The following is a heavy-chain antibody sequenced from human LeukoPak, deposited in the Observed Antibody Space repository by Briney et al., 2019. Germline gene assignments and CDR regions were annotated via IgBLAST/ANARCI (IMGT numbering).Heavy chain of an antibody. Sequence: KPSETLSLTCAVYGGSFSGYYWSWIRQPPGKGLEWIGEINHSGSTNYNPSLKSRVTISVDTSKNQFSLKLSSVTAADTAAYYCARGSGYFDWFVRDYWGQGTLVTVSS. V-gene: IGHV4-34*01. CDR2: INHSGST. D-gene: IGHD3-9*01. CDR3: ARGSGYFDWFVRDY. CDR1: GGSFSGYY. J-gene: IGHJ4*02.